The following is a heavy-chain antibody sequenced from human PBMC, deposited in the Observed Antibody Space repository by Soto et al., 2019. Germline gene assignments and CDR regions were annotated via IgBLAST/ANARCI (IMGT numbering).Heavy chain of an antibody. V-gene: IGHV4-31*03. CDR1: GGSISSGGYY. Sequence: SETLSLTCTVSGGSISSGGYYWSWIRQHPGKGLEWIGYIYYSGSTYYNPSLKSRVTISVDTSKNQFSLKLSSVTAADTAVYYCARTPYYDSSYFDYWGQGTLVTVSS. D-gene: IGHD3-22*01. CDR3: ARTPYYDSSYFDY. J-gene: IGHJ4*02. CDR2: IYYSGST.